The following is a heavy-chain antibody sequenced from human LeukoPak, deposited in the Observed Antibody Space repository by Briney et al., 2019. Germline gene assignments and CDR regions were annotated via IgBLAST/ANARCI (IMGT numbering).Heavy chain of an antibody. CDR2: MYYSGSS. CDR3: ARQYSGYLRNWFDP. V-gene: IGHV4-39*01. Sequence: SETLSLTCNVSGGSISSSSYYWGWIRQPPGKGLEWIGSMYYSGSSYYNPPLKSRVTISVDTSKNQFSLKLSSVTAADTAVYYCARQYSGYLRNWFDPWGQGTLVTVSS. J-gene: IGHJ5*02. CDR1: GGSISSSSYY. D-gene: IGHD5-12*01.